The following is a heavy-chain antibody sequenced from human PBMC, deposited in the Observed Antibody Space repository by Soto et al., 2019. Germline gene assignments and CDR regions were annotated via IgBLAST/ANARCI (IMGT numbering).Heavy chain of an antibody. Sequence: PAETLSLTCTVSGASMSSGGHYWAWIRQHPGKGLGWIGRIFRSGTTYYNPSLQSRVSFSVDTSQNQFSLILRSVTAADTAMYCWAREWSSGLIGYWGQGALVTVSS. J-gene: IGHJ4*02. CDR3: AREWSSGLIGY. CDR1: GASMSSGGHY. D-gene: IGHD6-19*01. CDR2: IFRSGTT. V-gene: IGHV4-31*03.